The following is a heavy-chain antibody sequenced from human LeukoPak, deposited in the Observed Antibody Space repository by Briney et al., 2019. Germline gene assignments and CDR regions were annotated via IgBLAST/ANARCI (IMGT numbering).Heavy chain of an antibody. V-gene: IGHV3-48*03. CDR2: ISSVGTNK. D-gene: IGHD2-15*01. CDR1: GLTFRSYE. CDR3: ARGEYCTGGSCYFAY. Sequence: GGSLRLSCAASGLTFRSYEMTWVRQAPGKALEGGTDISSVGTNKYHAESLKGRFTISRDNAKNSLYLQMNSLRAEDTAIYYCARGEYCTGGSCYFAYWGQGTLVTVYS. J-gene: IGHJ4*02.